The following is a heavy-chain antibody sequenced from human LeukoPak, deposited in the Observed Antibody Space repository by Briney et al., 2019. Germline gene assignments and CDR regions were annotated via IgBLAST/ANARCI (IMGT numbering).Heavy chain of an antibody. D-gene: IGHD1-26*01. CDR1: GGSISSSSYY. J-gene: IGHJ4*02. Sequence: SETLSLTCTVSGGSISSSSYYWGWIRQPPGKGLEWIGSIYYSGSTYYNPSLKSRVTISVDTSKNQFSLKLSSVTAADTAVYYCARDGDKGIVDYWGQGTLVTVSS. V-gene: IGHV4-39*07. CDR2: IYYSGST. CDR3: ARDGDKGIVDY.